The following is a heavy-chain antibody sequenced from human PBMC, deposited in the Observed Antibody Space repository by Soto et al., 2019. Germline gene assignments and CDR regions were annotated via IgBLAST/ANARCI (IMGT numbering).Heavy chain of an antibody. J-gene: IGHJ5*01. V-gene: IGHV4-30-4*01. CDR3: ARGRYCLTGRCFPNWFDS. D-gene: IGHD7-27*01. CDR1: GDSISNLDYF. Sequence: TLSLTCSISGDSISNLDYFWAWIRQPPGQALEYIGYIYKSATTYYNPSFESRVAISVDTSKSQFSLNVTSVTAADTAVYFCARGRYCLTGRCFPNWFDSWGQGALVTVS. CDR2: IYKSATT.